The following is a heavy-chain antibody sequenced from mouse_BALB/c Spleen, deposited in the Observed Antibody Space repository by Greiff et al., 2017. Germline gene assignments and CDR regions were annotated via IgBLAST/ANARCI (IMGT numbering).Heavy chain of an antibody. CDR3: ARDKGNFAY. CDR2: IRNKANGYTT. D-gene: IGHD2-1*01. Sequence: EVNVVESGGGLVQPGGSLRLSCATSGFTFTDYYMSWVRQPPGKALEWLGFIRNKANGYTTEYSASVKGRFTISRDNSQSILYLQMNTLRAEDSATYYCARDKGNFAYWGQGTLVTVSA. V-gene: IGHV7-3*02. J-gene: IGHJ3*01. CDR1: GFTFTDYY.